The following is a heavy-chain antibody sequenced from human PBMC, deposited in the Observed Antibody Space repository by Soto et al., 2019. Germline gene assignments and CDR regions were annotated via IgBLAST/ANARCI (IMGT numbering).Heavy chain of an antibody. J-gene: IGHJ4*02. CDR2: ISAKNGDT. CDR3: ARDPPETPSDY. CDR1: GYTFTDYG. Sequence: QVQLVQSGADVKKPGASVRVSCKASGYTFTDYGITWVRQAPGQGLEWMGWISAKNGDTNLAQKFRGRVTLTTDTSTGTAYMDLRSLTPDDTAVYYGARDPPETPSDYWGQGTLVTVAS. V-gene: IGHV1-18*01.